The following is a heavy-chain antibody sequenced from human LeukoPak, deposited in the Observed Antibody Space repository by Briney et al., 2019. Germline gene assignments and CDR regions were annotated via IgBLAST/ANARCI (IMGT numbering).Heavy chain of an antibody. CDR1: GFTFSSQW. D-gene: IGHD6-13*01. CDR3: AKEGSSWSTFDY. J-gene: IGHJ4*02. CDR2: VNQDGTGK. V-gene: IGHV3-7*03. Sequence: GGSLRLSCAASGFTFSSQWMSWVRQAPGKGLEWVANVNQDGTGKYYVDSVKGRFTISRDNAKNSLYLQMNSLRAEDMALYYCAKEGSSWSTFDYWGQGTLVTVSS.